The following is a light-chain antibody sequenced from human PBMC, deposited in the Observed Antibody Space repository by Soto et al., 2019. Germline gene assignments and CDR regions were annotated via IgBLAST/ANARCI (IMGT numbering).Light chain of an antibody. CDR3: QQYGSSPS. J-gene: IGKJ1*01. CDR1: QSFSSN. CDR2: GAS. V-gene: IGKV3-15*01. Sequence: EIVMTQSPATLSVSPGERATLSCRASQSFSSNLAWYQQKPGQAPRLLIYGASTRATGIPARFSGSGSGTDFTLTISRLDPEDFAVYYCQQYGSSPSFGQGTKVDIK.